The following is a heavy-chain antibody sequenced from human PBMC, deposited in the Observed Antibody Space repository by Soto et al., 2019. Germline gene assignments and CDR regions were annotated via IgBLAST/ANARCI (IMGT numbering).Heavy chain of an antibody. CDR2: INHSGTT. J-gene: IGHJ4*02. Sequence: PSETLSLTCAVYGGSFSGYYWSWIRQSPGKGLEWIGDINHSGTTNYNPSLSSRVTLSVDTSKNQFSLTLSSVTAADTAVYYCARVIRVRPRVTHSGTLNYWGQGTLVTVYS. D-gene: IGHD3-10*01. CDR1: GGSFSGYY. V-gene: IGHV4-34*01. CDR3: ARVIRVRPRVTHSGTLNY.